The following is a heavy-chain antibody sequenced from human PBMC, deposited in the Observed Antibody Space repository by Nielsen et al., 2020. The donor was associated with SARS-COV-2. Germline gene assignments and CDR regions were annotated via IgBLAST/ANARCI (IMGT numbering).Heavy chain of an antibody. J-gene: IGHJ4*02. CDR2: IHGSGDET. CDR3: AKEVWFGELLTPDY. D-gene: IGHD3-10*01. Sequence: GGSLRLSCTTSGLTFSSSIMAWVRQAPGKGLEWCSSIHGSGDETHYAGFAKGRFTISRDNSQNTVYLQMNSLRAEDTAIYYCAKEVWFGELLTPDYWGQGALVTVSS. CDR1: GLTFSSSI. V-gene: IGHV3-23*01.